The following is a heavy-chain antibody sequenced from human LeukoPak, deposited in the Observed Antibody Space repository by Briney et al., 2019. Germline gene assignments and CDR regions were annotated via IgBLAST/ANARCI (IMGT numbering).Heavy chain of an antibody. V-gene: IGHV1-24*01. J-gene: IGHJ4*02. CDR2: FDPEDGET. CDR1: GYTLTELS. CDR3: ATDSSGSTYYFDY. Sequence: APVKVSCKVSGYTLTELSMHWVRQAPGKGLEWMGGFDPEDGETIYAQKVQGRVTMTEDTSTDTAYMELSSLRSEDTAVYYCATDSSGSTYYFDYWGQGTLVTVSS. D-gene: IGHD1-26*01.